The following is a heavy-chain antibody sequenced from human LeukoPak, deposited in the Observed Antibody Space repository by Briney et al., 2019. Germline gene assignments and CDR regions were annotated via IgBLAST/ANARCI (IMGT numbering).Heavy chain of an antibody. J-gene: IGHJ4*02. Sequence: GGSLRLSCVVSGFTFSSYPMSWVRQAPGKGLEWVSVISESGDVTHYADSMKGRFTISRDNTKNTLNLQMNGLRDEDTAIYYCARDPYVSNFDYWGQGTLVTVSS. D-gene: IGHD3-10*02. CDR1: GFTFSSYP. V-gene: IGHV3-23*01. CDR3: ARDPYVSNFDY. CDR2: ISESGDVT.